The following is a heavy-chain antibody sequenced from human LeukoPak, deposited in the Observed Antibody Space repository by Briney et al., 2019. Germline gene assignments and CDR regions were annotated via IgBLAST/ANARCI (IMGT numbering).Heavy chain of an antibody. Sequence: GGSLRLSCAASGFNFKNYGMNWVRQAPGKGLEWVAVIWYDGNTKDYADSVKGRFSIARDNSNDKVFLQMNSLRTEDTAVYYCARDGSGYHSYCDHWGQGTLVTASS. J-gene: IGHJ4*02. CDR1: GFNFKNYG. CDR2: IWYDGNTK. D-gene: IGHD5-12*01. CDR3: ARDGSGYHSYCDH. V-gene: IGHV3-33*01.